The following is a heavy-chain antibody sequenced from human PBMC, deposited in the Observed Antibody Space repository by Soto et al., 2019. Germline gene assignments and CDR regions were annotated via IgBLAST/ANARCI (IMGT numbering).Heavy chain of an antibody. Sequence: QVQLQESGPGLVKPSQTPSLTCTVSGDSISSGDHYWSWIRQPPGKGLEWIGYIYYSGTTYSRPSLQRRVTISVDTSKNQFSLKLNSVTAADTAVYYCARGAYSDSSSYFDYWGQGTLVPVSS. CDR2: IYYSGTT. CDR3: ARGAYSDSSSYFDY. D-gene: IGHD6-6*01. CDR1: GDSISSGDHY. J-gene: IGHJ4*02. V-gene: IGHV4-30-4*01.